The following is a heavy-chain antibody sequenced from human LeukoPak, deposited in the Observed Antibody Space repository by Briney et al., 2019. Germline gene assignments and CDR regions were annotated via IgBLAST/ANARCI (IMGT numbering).Heavy chain of an antibody. CDR3: AREPVWESPMDV. CDR1: GGSIRNYY. V-gene: IGHV4-4*07. Sequence: PSETLSLTCTVSGGSIRNYYWSWIRQPAGKRLEWIGRIYTSGSTNYNPSLKSRLTMSVDTSKNQFSLELSSVTAADTAVYYCAREPVWESPMDVWGQGTTVTVSS. J-gene: IGHJ6*02. CDR2: IYTSGST. D-gene: IGHD1-26*01.